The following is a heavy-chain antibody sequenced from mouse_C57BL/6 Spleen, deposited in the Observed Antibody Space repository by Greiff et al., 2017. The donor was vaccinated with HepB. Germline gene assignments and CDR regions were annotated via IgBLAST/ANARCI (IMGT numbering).Heavy chain of an antibody. CDR2: ISDGGSYT. D-gene: IGHD3-1*01. V-gene: IGHV5-4*01. CDR1: GFTFSSYA. J-gene: IGHJ4*01. Sequence: EVHLVESGGGLVKPGGSLKLSCAASGFTFSSYAMSWVRQTPEKRLEWVATISDGGSYTYYPANVKGRFAISRDNAKNNLYLQMRHLKSEDTAMYYCARYRGDYAMDYWGQGTSVTVSS. CDR3: ARYRGDYAMDY.